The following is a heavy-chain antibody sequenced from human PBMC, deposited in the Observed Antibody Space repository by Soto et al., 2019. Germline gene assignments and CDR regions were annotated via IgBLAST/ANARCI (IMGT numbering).Heavy chain of an antibody. D-gene: IGHD1-7*01. CDR2: IYYSGST. CDR1: GGSISSGGYY. Sequence: PSETLSLTCTVSGGSISSGGYYWSCIRQHPGKGLEWIGYIYYSGSTYYNPSLKSRVTISVDTSKNQFSLKLSSVTAADTAVYYCARDKAPRLELLVSYYYGMDVWGQGTTATVSS. J-gene: IGHJ6*02. CDR3: ARDKAPRLELLVSYYYGMDV. V-gene: IGHV4-31*03.